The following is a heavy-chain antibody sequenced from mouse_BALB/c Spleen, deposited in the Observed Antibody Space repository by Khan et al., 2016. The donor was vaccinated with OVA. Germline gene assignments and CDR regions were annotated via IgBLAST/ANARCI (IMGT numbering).Heavy chain of an antibody. D-gene: IGHD2-3*01. J-gene: IGHJ4*01. CDR3: ARQPGYYEGSAMDY. CDR1: GFTFSSYG. V-gene: IGHV5-6*01. Sequence: EVQLVESGGDLVKPGGSLKLSCAASGFTFSSYGMSWVRQTPDKRLEWVATISSGGSYTYYPDNLKGRFTISRDNAKNTLYLPMSSLKSEDTAMYYCARQPGYYEGSAMDYWGQGTSVTVSS. CDR2: ISSGGSYT.